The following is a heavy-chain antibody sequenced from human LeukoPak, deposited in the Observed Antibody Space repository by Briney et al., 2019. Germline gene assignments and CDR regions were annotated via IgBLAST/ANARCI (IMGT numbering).Heavy chain of an antibody. J-gene: IGHJ2*01. Sequence: ASVKVSCKASGYTFTSYDINWVRQATGQGLEWMGWMNPNSGNTGYAQKFQGRVTMTRNTSISTANMELSSLRSEDTAVYYCARGIRSRVGPRLRYGSYWYFDLWGRGTLVTVSS. CDR2: MNPNSGNT. V-gene: IGHV1-8*01. CDR3: ARGIRSRVGPRLRYGSYWYFDL. CDR1: GYTFTSYD. D-gene: IGHD4-17*01.